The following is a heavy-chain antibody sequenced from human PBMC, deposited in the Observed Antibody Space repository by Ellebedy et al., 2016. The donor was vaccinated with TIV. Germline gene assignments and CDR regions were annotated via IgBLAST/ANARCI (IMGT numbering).Heavy chain of an antibody. J-gene: IGHJ5*02. CDR1: GFSFRSYW. V-gene: IGHV3-7*01. Sequence: GGSLRLSCAASGFSFRSYWMSWVRQAPGKGLEWVVNIYQDGSAQYYVDSVKGRFTISRDNAKHSLFLQMNSLRVEDTAVYYCARRGSYGDYAVQVNSWFDRWGRGTLVTVAS. CDR3: ARRGSYGDYAVQVNSWFDR. D-gene: IGHD4-17*01. CDR2: IYQDGSAQ.